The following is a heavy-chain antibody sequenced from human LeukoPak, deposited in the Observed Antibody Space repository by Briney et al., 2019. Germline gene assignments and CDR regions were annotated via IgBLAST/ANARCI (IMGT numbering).Heavy chain of an antibody. J-gene: IGHJ4*02. D-gene: IGHD6-13*01. CDR2: ISSSSSYI. V-gene: IGHV3-21*01. CDR3: ARHIAAAASFDY. CDR1: GFTFSSYA. Sequence: PGGSLRLSCAASGFTFSSYAMSWVRQAPGKGLEWVSSISSSSSYIYYADSVKGRFTISRDNAKNSLYLQMNSLRAEDTAVYYCARHIAAAASFDYWGQGTLVTVSS.